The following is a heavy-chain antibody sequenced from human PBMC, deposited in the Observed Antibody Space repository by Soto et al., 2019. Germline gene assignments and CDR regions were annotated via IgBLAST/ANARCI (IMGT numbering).Heavy chain of an antibody. D-gene: IGHD1-26*01. J-gene: IGHJ4*01. CDR2: ISAYNGNT. Sequence: QVQLVQSGAEVKKPGASVKVSCKASGYTFTSYGISWVRQAPGQGLEWMGWISAYNGNTNYAQKLQGRVTMTTDTATSTAYMELRSLRSDDTAVYYCARRAGPRRELPTVAGFDYWGQGTLVTVSS. V-gene: IGHV1-18*01. CDR3: ARRAGPRRELPTVAGFDY. CDR1: GYTFTSYG.